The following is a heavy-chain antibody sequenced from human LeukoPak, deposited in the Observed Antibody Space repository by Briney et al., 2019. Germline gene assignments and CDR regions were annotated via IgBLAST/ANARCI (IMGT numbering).Heavy chain of an antibody. J-gene: IGHJ4*02. CDR1: GFTFSSYE. CDR2: ISGSGDSI. D-gene: IGHD3-10*01. V-gene: IGHV3-48*03. Sequence: GGSLRLSCAASGFTFSSYEMNWVRQAPGKGLEWVSHISGSGDSIYYADSVKGRFAISRDNAKNLLYLQMNSLRAEDTAVYFCARDWATTWYGEYFDYWGQGTLVTVSS. CDR3: ARDWATTWYGEYFDY.